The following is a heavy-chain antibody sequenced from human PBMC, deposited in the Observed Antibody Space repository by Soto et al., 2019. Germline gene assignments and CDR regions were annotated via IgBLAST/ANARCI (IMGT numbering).Heavy chain of an antibody. Sequence: GGSLRLSCAASGFTFSSYSMNWVRQAPGKGLEWVSSISSSSSYIYYADSVRGRFTISRDNAKNSLYLQMNSLRAEDTAVYYCARDLTMVRGVIIKSFYYYYGMDVWGQGTTVTVS. CDR3: ARDLTMVRGVIIKSFYYYYGMDV. V-gene: IGHV3-21*01. J-gene: IGHJ6*02. CDR2: ISSSSSYI. CDR1: GFTFSSYS. D-gene: IGHD3-10*01.